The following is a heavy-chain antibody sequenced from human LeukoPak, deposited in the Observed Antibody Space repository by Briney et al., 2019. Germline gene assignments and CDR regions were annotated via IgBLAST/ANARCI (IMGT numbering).Heavy chain of an antibody. CDR2: IRYDGSSN. V-gene: IGHV3-30*02. CDR1: GFTFSNYG. CDR3: AKDQTYDNSAYLVY. Sequence: GGSLRLSCAASGFTFSNYGMHWVRQAPGKGLEWVAFIRYDGSSNYYADSVKGRFTISRDSSKKTVFLQMNSLRREDTAVYYCAKDQTYDNSAYLVYWGQGTLVSVSS. J-gene: IGHJ4*02. D-gene: IGHD3-22*01.